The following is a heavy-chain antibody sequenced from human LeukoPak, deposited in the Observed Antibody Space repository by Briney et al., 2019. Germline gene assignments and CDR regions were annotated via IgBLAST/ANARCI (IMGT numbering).Heavy chain of an antibody. J-gene: IGHJ4*02. CDR3: AKVTTTARSSYFDS. CDR1: GFTFSSNY. D-gene: IGHD1-1*01. CDR2: IYSGGAT. V-gene: IGHV3-53*01. Sequence: GGSLTLSCAASGFTFSSNYMSWVRQAPGKGLEWLSVIYSGGATDYADSVKGRLTISRDHSKNTLYLQMSSMRAEDTAVSSCAKVTTTARSSYFDSWGQGTMVTVSS.